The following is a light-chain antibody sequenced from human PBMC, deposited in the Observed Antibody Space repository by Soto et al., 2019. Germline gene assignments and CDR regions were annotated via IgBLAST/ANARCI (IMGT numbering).Light chain of an antibody. CDR2: DAS. J-gene: IGKJ5*01. V-gene: IGKV1-39*01. CDR3: QHSNSYSEA. CDR1: QTIGTY. Sequence: EVTQSPSSLAASLGDRVAITCRASQTIGTYVNWYRQKSGAAPVLLIYDASTLQSGVPSRFRGGASGTDFTLTISCQQYDDFAPYYYQHSNSYSEAFGQGTRLEIK.